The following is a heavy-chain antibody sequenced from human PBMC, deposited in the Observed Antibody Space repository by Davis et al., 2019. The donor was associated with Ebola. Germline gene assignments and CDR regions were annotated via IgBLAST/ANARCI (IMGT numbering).Heavy chain of an antibody. D-gene: IGHD2-2*01. V-gene: IGHV3-7*03. Sequence: PGGSLRLSCAASGFTFSYSWMSWVRQAPGKGLEWVANIQQDGSEKYYVDSVKGRFTISRDNAKNSLYLQMNSLRAEDTAVYYCARDQGYCSDTSCLLYDYYYMDVWGKGTTVTVSS. CDR3: ARDQGYCSDTSCLLYDYYYMDV. CDR2: IQQDGSEK. J-gene: IGHJ6*03. CDR1: GFTFSYSW.